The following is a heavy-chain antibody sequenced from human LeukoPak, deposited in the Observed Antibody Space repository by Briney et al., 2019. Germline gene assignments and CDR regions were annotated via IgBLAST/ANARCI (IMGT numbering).Heavy chain of an antibody. CDR1: GFTFNTYT. V-gene: IGHV3-21*04. D-gene: IGHD5-24*01. CDR2: ISSSNSYI. Sequence: GGSLRLSCAASGFTFNTYTMSWVRQAPGKGLEWVSSISSSNSYIYYADSVKGRFTISRDNSKNTMYLHMNSLRAEDTALYFCARDERSIQFNFWGQGTLVTVSS. CDR3: ARDERSIQFNF. J-gene: IGHJ4*02.